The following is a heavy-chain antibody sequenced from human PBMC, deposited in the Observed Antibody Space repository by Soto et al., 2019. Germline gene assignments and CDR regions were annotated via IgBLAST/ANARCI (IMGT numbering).Heavy chain of an antibody. CDR3: ARGYGRNFDF. Sequence: SETLSLTCTVSGGSISSGGYYWTWIRQHPGKGLEWIGYIYYSGSTYYNPSLKSRVTISVDTSKNQFSLKLSSVTAADTAVYYCARGYGRNFDFSGQGTLVTVSS. V-gene: IGHV4-31*03. CDR2: IYYSGST. CDR1: GGSISSGGYY. D-gene: IGHD5-18*01. J-gene: IGHJ4*02.